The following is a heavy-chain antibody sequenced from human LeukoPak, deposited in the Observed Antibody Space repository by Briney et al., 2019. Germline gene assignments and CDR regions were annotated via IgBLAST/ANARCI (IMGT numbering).Heavy chain of an antibody. Sequence: GGSLRLSCAASGFTFSSYWMSWVRQAPGKWLDWVANINQDGSEQYYVDSAKGRFTTSRDNGKKSLFLQMNSLRVEDTAVYFCVRGRGNSSSWYWDYWGQGTLVTVSS. D-gene: IGHD6-13*01. CDR2: INQDGSEQ. J-gene: IGHJ4*02. CDR3: VRGRGNSSSWYWDY. CDR1: GFTFSSYW. V-gene: IGHV3-7*02.